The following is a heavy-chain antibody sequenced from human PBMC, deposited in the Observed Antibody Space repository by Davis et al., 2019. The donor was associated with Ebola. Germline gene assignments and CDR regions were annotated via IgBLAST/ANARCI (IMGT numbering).Heavy chain of an antibody. CDR1: GFTFSSYA. CDR2: IYYSGST. Sequence: ESLKIPCAASGFTFSSYAMSWVRQAPGKGLEWIGSIYYSGSTYYNPSLKSRVTISVDTSKNQFSLKLSSVTAADTAVYYCARVEVTLEAGMDVWGKGTTVTVSS. V-gene: IGHV4-39*01. J-gene: IGHJ6*04. CDR3: ARVEVTLEAGMDV. D-gene: IGHD5-18*01.